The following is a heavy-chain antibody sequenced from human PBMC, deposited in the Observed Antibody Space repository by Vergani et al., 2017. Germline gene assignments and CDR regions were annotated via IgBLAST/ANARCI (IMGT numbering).Heavy chain of an antibody. CDR1: GGSISSSSYY. CDR2: IDYSRST. V-gene: IGHV4-39*01. CDR3: ARLRVWWDYYDSSGSLGWGMDV. D-gene: IGHD3-22*01. Sequence: QLQLQESGPGLVKPSETLSLTCTVSGGSISSSSYYWGWIRQPPGKGLEWIGSIDYSRSTYYNPSLKSRVTISVDTSKNPFSLKLSFVTAADTAVYYCARLRVWWDYYDSSGSLGWGMDVWGQGTTVTVSS. J-gene: IGHJ6*02.